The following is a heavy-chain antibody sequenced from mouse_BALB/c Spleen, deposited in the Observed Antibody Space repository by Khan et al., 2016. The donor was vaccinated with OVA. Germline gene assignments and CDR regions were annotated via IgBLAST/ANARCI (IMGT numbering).Heavy chain of an antibody. CDR1: GYSITSDYA. CDR3: ARNNYYGYYFDY. D-gene: IGHD1-1*01. CDR2: ISYSGST. J-gene: IGHJ2*01. V-gene: IGHV3-2*02. Sequence: EVQLQESGPGLVKPSQSLSLTCTVTGYSITSDYAWNWIRQFPGNKLEWMGYISYSGSTSSNPSLNSRISITRDTSKNKFLLPLNSVTNEDTATYYCARNNYYGYYFDYWGQGTTLTVSS.